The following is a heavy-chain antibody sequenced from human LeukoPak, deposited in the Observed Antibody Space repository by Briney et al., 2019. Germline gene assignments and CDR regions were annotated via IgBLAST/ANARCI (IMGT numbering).Heavy chain of an antibody. CDR1: RFTFNSYA. CDR2: IGGSNGIT. V-gene: IGHV3-23*01. J-gene: IGHJ4*01. D-gene: IGHD5-12*01. Sequence: GGSLRLSCAASRFTFNSYAMSWVRQAPGKGLEWVSVIGGSNGITFYVGSVKGRFTISRDNSKDTLYLQMNSLRAEDSAVYYCARNENSGWGYFDYWGQAPWSPSPQ. CDR3: ARNENSGWGYFDY.